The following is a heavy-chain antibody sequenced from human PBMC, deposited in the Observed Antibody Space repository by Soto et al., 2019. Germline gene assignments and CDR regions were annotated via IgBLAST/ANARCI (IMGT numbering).Heavy chain of an antibody. CDR2: ISAYNGNT. V-gene: IGHV1-18*01. J-gene: IGHJ4*02. CDR3: ALAAEYHFDY. D-gene: IGHD6-6*01. Sequence: ASVKVSCKASGYTFTSYGISWVRQAPGQGLEWMGWISAYNGNTNYAQKLQGRLTITKDTSKNQVVLTMTNMDPVDTATYYCALAAEYHFDYWGQGTLVTVSS. CDR1: GYTFTSYG.